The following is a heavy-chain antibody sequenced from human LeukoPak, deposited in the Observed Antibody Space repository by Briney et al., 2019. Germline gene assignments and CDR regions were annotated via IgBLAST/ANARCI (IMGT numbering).Heavy chain of an antibody. CDR1: GYTFTSYY. D-gene: IGHD6-13*01. V-gene: IGHV1-46*01. Sequence: ASVKVSCKASGYTFTSYYMHWVRQAPGQGLEWMGIINPSGGSTSYAQKFQGRVTMTRDTSTSTVYMELSSLRSEDKAVYYCARDLVLAAAGKGGWFDPWGQGTLVTVSS. J-gene: IGHJ5*02. CDR3: ARDLVLAAAGKGGWFDP. CDR2: INPSGGST.